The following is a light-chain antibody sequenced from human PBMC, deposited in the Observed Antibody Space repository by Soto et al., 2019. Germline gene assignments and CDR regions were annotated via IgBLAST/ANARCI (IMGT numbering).Light chain of an antibody. V-gene: IGKV1-9*01. Sequence: IQLTQSPSSLSASVGDRVTITCRTSQGISSYLAWYQQKPGKAPKLLIYAASTLQSGVPSRFSGSGSGTDFTLTISSLQPEDFATYDGQQLNSHPRTFGQGTKVEIK. CDR1: QGISSY. J-gene: IGKJ1*01. CDR3: QQLNSHPRT. CDR2: AAS.